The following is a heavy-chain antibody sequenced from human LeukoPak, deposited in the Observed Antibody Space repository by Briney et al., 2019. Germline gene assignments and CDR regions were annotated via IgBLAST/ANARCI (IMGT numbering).Heavy chain of an antibody. CDR3: ARRTTAAWVENWFDP. D-gene: IGHD6-13*01. CDR1: GGSISSSSYY. J-gene: IGHJ5*02. V-gene: IGHV4-39*01. CDR2: IYYSGST. Sequence: ETLSLTCTVSGGSISSSSYYWGWIRQPPGKGLEWIGSIYYSGSTYYNPSLKSRVTISVDTSKSQFSLKLSSVTAADTAVYYCARRTTAAWVENWFDPWGQGTLVTVSS.